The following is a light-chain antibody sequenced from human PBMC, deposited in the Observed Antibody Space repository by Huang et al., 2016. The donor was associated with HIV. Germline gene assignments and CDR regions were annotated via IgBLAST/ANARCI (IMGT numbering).Light chain of an antibody. CDR2: WAS. CDR3: QKYYRTPLT. Sequence: DIVMTQSPDSLAVSLGERAPINCRSTQSLFDSSLNKDKLAWYQQKPGQPPRLLIYWASTRESAVPDRISGSGSGTDFTLTISSLQAEDVAVYYCQKYYRTPLTFGGGTKVEIK. CDR1: QSLFDSSLNKDK. J-gene: IGKJ4*01. V-gene: IGKV4-1*01.